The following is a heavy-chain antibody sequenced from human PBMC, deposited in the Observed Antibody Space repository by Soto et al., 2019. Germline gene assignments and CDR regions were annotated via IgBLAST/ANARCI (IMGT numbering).Heavy chain of an antibody. J-gene: IGHJ5*02. CDR3: ARDPVGATRGVNWFDP. CDR1: GFTFSSYS. CDR2: ISSSSSTI. Sequence: EVQLVESGGGFVQPGGSLRLSCAASGFTFSSYSMNWVRQAPGKGLEWVSYISSSSSTIYYADSVKGRFTISRDNAKNSLYLQMNSLRYEDTAVYYCARDPVGATRGVNWFDPWGQGTLVTVSS. V-gene: IGHV3-48*02. D-gene: IGHD5-12*01.